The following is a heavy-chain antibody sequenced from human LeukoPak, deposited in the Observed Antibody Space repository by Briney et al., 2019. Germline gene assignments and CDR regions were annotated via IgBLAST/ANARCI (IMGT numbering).Heavy chain of an antibody. D-gene: IGHD2-15*01. Sequence: PSETLSLTCTVSGGSISSYYWSWIRQPAGKGLEWIGRIYTSGSTNYNPSLKRRVTMSVDTSKNQLSLKLSSVTAADTAVYYCARTKGYCSGGSCYSSWFDPWGQGTLVTVSS. CDR3: ARTKGYCSGGSCYSSWFDP. CDR1: GGSISSYY. CDR2: IYTSGST. J-gene: IGHJ5*02. V-gene: IGHV4-4*07.